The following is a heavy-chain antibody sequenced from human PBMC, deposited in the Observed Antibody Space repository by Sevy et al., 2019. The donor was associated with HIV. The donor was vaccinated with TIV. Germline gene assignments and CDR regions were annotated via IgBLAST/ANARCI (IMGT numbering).Heavy chain of an antibody. CDR3: AREGCTKPHDY. CDR1: GFTFSKYS. Sequence: GGSLRLSFAASGFTFSKYSMSWVRQAPGKGLEWVSTFSFGCGRINYADSVKGKFTISRDDSKNTLYLQMNSLRAEDTAVYYCAREGCTKPHDYWGQGTLVTVSS. D-gene: IGHD2-8*01. CDR2: FSFGCGRI. V-gene: IGHV3-23*01. J-gene: IGHJ4*02.